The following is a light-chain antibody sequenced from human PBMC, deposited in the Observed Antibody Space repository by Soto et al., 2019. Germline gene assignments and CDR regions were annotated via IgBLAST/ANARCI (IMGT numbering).Light chain of an antibody. CDR2: DAS. Sequence: EVVLTQSPATLSLSPGERATLSCRASHDINAYLAWYQQKPGQSPRLLVYDASNRATGIPARFSGGGFGTDFTLTISTLEPEDSAVYYCQYRGNWAFTFDPGTKVEIK. CDR3: QYRGNWAFT. V-gene: IGKV3-11*01. J-gene: IGKJ3*01. CDR1: HDINAY.